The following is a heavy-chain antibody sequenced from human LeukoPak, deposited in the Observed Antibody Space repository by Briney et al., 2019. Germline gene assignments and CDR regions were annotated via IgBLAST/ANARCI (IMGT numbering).Heavy chain of an antibody. CDR2: ISGTGGRT. D-gene: IGHD3-16*01. J-gene: IGHJ6*02. Sequence: GGSLRLSCTASGFTFSNYAMTWVRQAPGKGLEWVSSISGTGGRTYSADSVKGRFTISRDNAKNSLYLQMSNLRAEDTAVYFCARGGGLDVWGQGATVTVSS. V-gene: IGHV3-23*01. CDR1: GFTFSNYA. CDR3: ARGGGLDV.